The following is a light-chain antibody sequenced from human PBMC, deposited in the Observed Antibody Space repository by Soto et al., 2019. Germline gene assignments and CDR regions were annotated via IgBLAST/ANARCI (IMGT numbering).Light chain of an antibody. Sequence: QSALTQPASMSGSPGQSVTISCAGTSSDIGGYNYVSWYQHHPGKARKLITYDLSTRPSGHSHRFSGSTSGNTASLTIPGLEAEDEAEYYCSSFSVGRALVGTGTKVTVL. CDR1: SSDIGGYNY. J-gene: IGLJ1*01. V-gene: IGLV2-14*01. CDR3: SSFSVGRAL. CDR2: DLS.